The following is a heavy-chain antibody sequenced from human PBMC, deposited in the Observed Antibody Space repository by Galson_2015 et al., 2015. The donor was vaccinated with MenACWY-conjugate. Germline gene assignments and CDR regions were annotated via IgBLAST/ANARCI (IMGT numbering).Heavy chain of an antibody. D-gene: IGHD5-12*01. V-gene: IGHV6-1*01. CDR2: TYYRSKWYS. CDR3: AKGRGTLYSGSPPDY. CDR1: GDSVSSHSAA. Sequence: CAISGDSVSSHSAAWNWIRQSPSRGLEWLGRTYYRSKWYSDYAVSVKSRIAINVDTSKSQFSLHLNSVTPEDTAIYYCAKGRGTLYSGSPPDYGGQGALIPVSS. J-gene: IGHJ4*02.